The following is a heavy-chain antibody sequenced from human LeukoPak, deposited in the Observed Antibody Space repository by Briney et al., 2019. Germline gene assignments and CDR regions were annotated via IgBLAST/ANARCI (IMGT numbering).Heavy chain of an antibody. V-gene: IGHV4-34*01. CDR2: INHSGST. D-gene: IGHD6-6*01. Sequence: SETLSLTCAVYGGSFSGYYWSWIRQPPGKGLEWIGEINHSGSTNYNPSLKSRVTISVDTSKNQFSLKLSSVTAADTAVYYCATYRGQLVFDYWGQGTLVTVSS. CDR1: GGSFSGYY. J-gene: IGHJ4*02. CDR3: ATYRGQLVFDY.